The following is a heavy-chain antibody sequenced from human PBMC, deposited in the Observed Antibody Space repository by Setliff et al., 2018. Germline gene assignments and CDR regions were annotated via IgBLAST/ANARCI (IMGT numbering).Heavy chain of an antibody. V-gene: IGHV1-46*01. CDR3: ARAYRFTGSFYDY. D-gene: IGHD1-26*01. Sequence: ASVKVSCKASGHTFSSFSNYGISWVRQAPGQGLEWMGVINPSGGITAYAQKFQGRVTMTRDTSTSTFYMEFGSLRSEDTAVYYCARAYRFTGSFYDYWGQGTLVTVSS. CDR2: INPSGGIT. CDR1: GHTFSSFSNY. J-gene: IGHJ4*02.